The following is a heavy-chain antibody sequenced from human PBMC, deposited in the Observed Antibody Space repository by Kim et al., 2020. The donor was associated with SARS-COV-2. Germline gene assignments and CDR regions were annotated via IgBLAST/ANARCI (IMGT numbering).Heavy chain of an antibody. J-gene: IGHJ3*02. CDR3: ARVAEVYCSGGSCQTWGAFDI. V-gene: IGHV4-59*01. D-gene: IGHD2-15*01. Sequence: SETLSLTCTVSGGSISSYYWSWIRQPPGKGLEWIGYIYYSGSTNYNPSLKSRVTISVDTSKNQFSLKLSSVTAADTAVYYCARVAEVYCSGGSCQTWGAFDIWGQGTMVTVSS. CDR1: GGSISSYY. CDR2: IYYSGST.